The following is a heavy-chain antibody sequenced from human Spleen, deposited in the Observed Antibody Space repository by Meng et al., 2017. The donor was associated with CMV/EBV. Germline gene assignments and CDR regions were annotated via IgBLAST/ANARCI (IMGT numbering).Heavy chain of an antibody. CDR3: AKGGGPGIAAGGDDAFDI. J-gene: IGHJ3*02. CDR2: ISWNGGNI. V-gene: IGHV3-9*01. Sequence: GGSLRLSCAASGFTFDDYAMHWVRQAPGKGLEWVSSISWNGGNIGYADSVKGRFTISRNNAKYFLYLQMNSLRAEDTALYYCAKGGGPGIAAGGDDAFDIWGQGTMVTVSS. D-gene: IGHD6-13*01. CDR1: GFTFDDYA.